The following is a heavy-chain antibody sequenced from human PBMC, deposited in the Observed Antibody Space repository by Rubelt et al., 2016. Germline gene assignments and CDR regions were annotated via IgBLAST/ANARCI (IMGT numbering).Heavy chain of an antibody. Sequence: SLTCTVSGGSISSYYWSWIRQPPGKGLEWIGYIYYSGSTNYNPSLKSRVTISVDTSKNQFSLKLSSVTAADTAVYYCASFRSSSWVDYWGQGTLVTVSS. CDR2: IYYSGST. CDR1: GGSISSYY. J-gene: IGHJ4*02. CDR3: ASFRSSSWVDY. V-gene: IGHV4-59*01. D-gene: IGHD6-13*01.